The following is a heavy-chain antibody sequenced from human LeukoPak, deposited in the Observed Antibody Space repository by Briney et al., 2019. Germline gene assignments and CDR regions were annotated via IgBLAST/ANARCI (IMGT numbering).Heavy chain of an antibody. J-gene: IGHJ4*02. D-gene: IGHD1-26*01. CDR2: IYYSGST. CDR3: ARLVGPTNYFDY. Sequence: SETLSLTCTVSGGSISGYYWSWIRQPPGKGLAWIGYIYYSGSTNYNPSLKSRVTISVDTSKNQFSLKLSSVTAADTAVYYCARLVGPTNYFDYWGQGTLVPVSS. CDR1: GGSISGYY. V-gene: IGHV4-59*08.